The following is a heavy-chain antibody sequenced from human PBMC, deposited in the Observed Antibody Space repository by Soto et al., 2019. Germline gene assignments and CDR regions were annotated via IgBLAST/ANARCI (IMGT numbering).Heavy chain of an antibody. CDR2: ISAYNGNT. D-gene: IGHD3-10*01. V-gene: IGHV1-18*01. CDR1: GYTFTTYG. CDR3: ARVYGSGSYRFGY. Sequence: QVQLVHSGAEVKNPWASVKVSCNASGYTFTTYGISWLRQAPGQGLEWMGWISAYNGNTNYAQKLQGRVTMTTDTSTNTAYMELRSLRSDHTAVYYCARVYGSGSYRFGYWGQGTLVNGSS. J-gene: IGHJ4*02.